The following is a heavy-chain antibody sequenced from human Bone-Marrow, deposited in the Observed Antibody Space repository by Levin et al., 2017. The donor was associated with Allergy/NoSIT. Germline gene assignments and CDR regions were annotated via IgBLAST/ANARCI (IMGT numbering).Heavy chain of an antibody. CDR2: INWNGGST. Sequence: GESLKISCAASGFTFDDYGMSWVRQAPGKGLEWVSGINWNGGSTGYADSVKGRFTISRDNAKNSLYLQMNSLRAEDTALYHCARDVRGRDCSSTSCYGGWFDPWGQGTLVTVSS. CDR1: GFTFDDYG. J-gene: IGHJ5*02. CDR3: ARDVRGRDCSSTSCYGGWFDP. V-gene: IGHV3-20*01. D-gene: IGHD2-2*01.